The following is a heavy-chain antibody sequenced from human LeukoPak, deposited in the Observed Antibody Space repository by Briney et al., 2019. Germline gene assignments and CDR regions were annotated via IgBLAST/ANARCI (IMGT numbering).Heavy chain of an antibody. CDR2: IHHSGST. V-gene: IGHV4-61*01. CDR1: GDSVSSGSDY. Sequence: SETLSLTCNVSGDSVSSGSDYWSWIRQSPAKGLEWIGQIHHSGSTSNNPALKSRVTLSVDTSKNQFSLKLSSVTAADTAVYYCARDIPYYDILTGYYKGAFDIWGQGTMVTVSS. D-gene: IGHD3-9*01. CDR3: ARDIPYYDILTGYYKGAFDI. J-gene: IGHJ3*02.